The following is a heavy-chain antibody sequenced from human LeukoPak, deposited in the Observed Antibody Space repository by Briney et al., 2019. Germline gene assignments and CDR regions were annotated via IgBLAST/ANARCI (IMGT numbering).Heavy chain of an antibody. CDR2: IYSGGST. CDR3: ARPGNVWGGYNDY. CDR1: GFTFSSYA. D-gene: IGHD3-16*01. Sequence: GGSLRLSCAASGFTFSSYAMSWVRQAPGKGLEWVSVIYSGGSTYYADSVKGRFTISRDNSKNTLYLQMNSLRAEDTAVYYCARPGNVWGGYNDYGAQGPRVTVS. V-gene: IGHV3-66*04. J-gene: IGHJ4*02.